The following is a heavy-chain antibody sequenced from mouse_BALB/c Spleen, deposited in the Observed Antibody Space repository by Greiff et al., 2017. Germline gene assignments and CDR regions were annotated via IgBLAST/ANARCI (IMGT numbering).Heavy chain of an antibody. Sequence: DVMLVESGGGLVQPGGSRKLSCAASGFTFSSFGMHWVRQAPEKGLEWVAYISSGSSTIYYADTVKGRFTISRDNPKNTLFLQMTSLRSEDTAMYYCARSLLRHWYFDVWGAGTTVTVSS. CDR1: GFTFSSFG. J-gene: IGHJ1*01. D-gene: IGHD1-2*01. CDR3: ARSLLRHWYFDV. CDR2: ISSGSSTI. V-gene: IGHV5-17*02.